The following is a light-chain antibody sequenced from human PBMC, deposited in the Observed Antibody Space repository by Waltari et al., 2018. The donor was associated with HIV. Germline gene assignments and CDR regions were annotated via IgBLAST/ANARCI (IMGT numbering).Light chain of an antibody. CDR1: SSAVGSSNY. CDR2: DVS. V-gene: IGLV2-11*01. CDR3: CSYAGMYTWV. J-gene: IGLJ3*02. Sequence: QSSLTQPRSVSGSPGQSVTISCSGTSSAVGSSNYVSWYQQHPGKAPKVMIYDVSKRPSGVPDRFSGSKSGKTASLTISGLQAEDEADYYCCSYAGMYTWVFGGGTKLTVL.